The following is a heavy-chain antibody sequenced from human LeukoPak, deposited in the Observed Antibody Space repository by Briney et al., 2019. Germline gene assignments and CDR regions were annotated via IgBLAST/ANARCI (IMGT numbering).Heavy chain of an antibody. Sequence: SETLSLTCIVSGGSFTDYYWGWIRQPPGKGLEWIGSIYYRGNTFYNPSLRNRVSISIDTSKGRFSLNLNSVTAADTAVYFCTRDREHGTQDPWGQGTLVTVS. V-gene: IGHV4-39*07. D-gene: IGHD1-26*01. CDR1: GGSFTDYY. CDR3: TRDREHGTQDP. J-gene: IGHJ5*02. CDR2: IYYRGNT.